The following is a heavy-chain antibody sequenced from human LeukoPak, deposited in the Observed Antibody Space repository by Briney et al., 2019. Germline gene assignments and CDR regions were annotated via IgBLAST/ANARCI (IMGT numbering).Heavy chain of an antibody. CDR3: ARDGIVGSYWFDY. CDR1: GYTFTSYY. CDR2: INPSGGTT. Sequence: GASVKVSCKASGYTFTSYYMHWVRQAPGQGLEWLGIINPSGGTTRYAQRFQGRLTMTRDTSTSTAYMELRSLRSDDTAVYYCARDGIVGSYWFDYWGQGTLVTVSS. V-gene: IGHV1-46*01. D-gene: IGHD1-26*01. J-gene: IGHJ4*02.